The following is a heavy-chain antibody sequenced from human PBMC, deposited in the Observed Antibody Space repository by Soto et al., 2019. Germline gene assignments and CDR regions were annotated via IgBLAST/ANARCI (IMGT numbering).Heavy chain of an antibody. CDR2: ISYDGSNQ. D-gene: IGHD6-6*01. J-gene: IGHJ4*01. CDR1: GFSFNTYG. Sequence: GGSLRLSCAASGFSFNTYGMYWVRQAPGKGLEWVAAISYDGSNQYHADSVKGRFTISRDNSKSTLYLQMNSLRVEDTAVYYCARAREPEYSSSIFFDYWGRGTVVTVSS. V-gene: IGHV3-30*03. CDR3: ARAREPEYSSSIFFDY.